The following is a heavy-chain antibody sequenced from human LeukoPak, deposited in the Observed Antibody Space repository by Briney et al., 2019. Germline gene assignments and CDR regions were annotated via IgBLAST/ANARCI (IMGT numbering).Heavy chain of an antibody. CDR2: ISAYNGNT. V-gene: IGHV1-18*01. J-gene: IGHJ4*02. Sequence: ASVKVSCKASGYTFTSYGISWVRQAPGQGLEWMGWISAYNGNTNYAQKLQGRVTMTRDTSISTAYMELSRLRSDDTAVYYCARGRLVRRGYSGYEADYWGQGTLVTVSS. CDR1: GYTFTSYG. D-gene: IGHD5-12*01. CDR3: ARGRLVRRGYSGYEADY.